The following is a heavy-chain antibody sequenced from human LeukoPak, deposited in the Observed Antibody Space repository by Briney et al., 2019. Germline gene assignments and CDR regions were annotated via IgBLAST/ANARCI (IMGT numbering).Heavy chain of an antibody. D-gene: IGHD1-26*01. CDR2: ISGSDGST. CDR3: AKSVGATLFDY. J-gene: IGHJ4*02. Sequence: GGSLRLSCAASGFTFSNYAMSWVRQAPGKGLEWVSAISGSDGSTNYADSGKGRFTISRDNSKNTLYLQMNSLRAEDTAVYYCAKSVGATLFDYWGQGTLVTVSS. CDR1: GFTFSNYA. V-gene: IGHV3-23*01.